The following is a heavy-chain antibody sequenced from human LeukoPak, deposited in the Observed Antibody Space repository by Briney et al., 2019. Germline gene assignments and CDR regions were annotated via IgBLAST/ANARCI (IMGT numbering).Heavy chain of an antibody. Sequence: PGGSLRLSCAASGFTFSSYAMSLVRQAPGKGLEWVSAISGSGGSTYYADSVKGRFTISRDNSKNTLYLQMNSLRAEDTAVYYCAKGAIVVVPAAMPGYFDYWGQGTLVTVSS. D-gene: IGHD2-2*01. V-gene: IGHV3-23*01. CDR1: GFTFSSYA. CDR2: ISGSGGST. CDR3: AKGAIVVVPAAMPGYFDY. J-gene: IGHJ4*02.